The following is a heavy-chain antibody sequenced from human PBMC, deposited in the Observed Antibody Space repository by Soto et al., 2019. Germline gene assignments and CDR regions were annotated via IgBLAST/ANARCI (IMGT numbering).Heavy chain of an antibody. CDR1: GYTFSSYA. D-gene: IGHD3-22*01. J-gene: IGHJ4*02. Sequence: GGSLRLSCAASGYTFSSYAMSWVRQAPGKGLEWVSAISGSGGSTYYADSVKGRFTISRDNSKNTLYLQMNSLRAEDTAVYYCAKESSSSGYYSNFDYWGQGTLVTVSS. CDR2: ISGSGGST. V-gene: IGHV3-23*01. CDR3: AKESSSSGYYSNFDY.